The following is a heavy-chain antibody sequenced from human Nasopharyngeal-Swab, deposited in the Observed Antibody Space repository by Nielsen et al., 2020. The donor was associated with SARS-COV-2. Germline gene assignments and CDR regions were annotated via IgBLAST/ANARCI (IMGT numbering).Heavy chain of an antibody. CDR2: ISAYNGNT. CDR3: AREGSGSYSSWFDP. D-gene: IGHD1-26*01. J-gene: IGHJ5*02. V-gene: IGHV1-18*01. Sequence: ASVKVSCKASGYTFTSYGISWVRQAPGQGLEWMGWISAYNGNTNYAQKLQGRVTMTTVTSTSTAYMELRSLRSDDTAVYYCAREGSGSYSSWFDPWGQGTLVTVSS. CDR1: GYTFTSYG.